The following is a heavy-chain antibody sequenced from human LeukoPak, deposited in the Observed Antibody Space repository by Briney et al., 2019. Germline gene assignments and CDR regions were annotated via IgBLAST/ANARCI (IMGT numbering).Heavy chain of an antibody. CDR3: ARDGRKIQLWLRGYWFDP. J-gene: IGHJ5*02. D-gene: IGHD5-18*01. Sequence: GGSLRLSCAASGFTFSSYSMNWVRQAPGKGLEWVSSISSSSSYIYYADSVKGRFTISRDNAKNSLYLQMNSLRAEDTAVYYCARDGRKIQLWLRGYWFDPWGQGTLVTVSS. V-gene: IGHV3-21*01. CDR2: ISSSSSYI. CDR1: GFTFSSYS.